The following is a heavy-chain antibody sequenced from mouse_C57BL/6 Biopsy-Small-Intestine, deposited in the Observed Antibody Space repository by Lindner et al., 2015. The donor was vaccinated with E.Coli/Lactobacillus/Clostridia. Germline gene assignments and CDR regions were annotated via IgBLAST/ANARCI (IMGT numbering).Heavy chain of an antibody. J-gene: IGHJ4*01. D-gene: IGHD1-1*01. Sequence: VQLQESGAELMKPGASVRLSCKATGYTFTGYWIEWVNQRPGHGLEWIGEILPGSNSSNYNEKFKGKATFTADTSSNTAYMQLSSLTTEDSAIYYCARYLLLRGAMDFWGRRNLSHRLL. CDR1: GYTFTGYW. CDR3: ARYLLLRGAMDF. V-gene: IGHV1-9*01. CDR2: ILPGSNSS.